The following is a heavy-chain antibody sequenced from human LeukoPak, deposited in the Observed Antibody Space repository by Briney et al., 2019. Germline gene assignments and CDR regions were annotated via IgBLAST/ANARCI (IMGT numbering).Heavy chain of an antibody. V-gene: IGHV3-48*01. J-gene: IGHJ5*02. CDR2: ISSSSSTI. CDR3: ARLRGSFDP. D-gene: IGHD2-15*01. CDR1: GFTFSSYS. Sequence: GGSLRLSCAASGFTFSSYSMKWVRQAPGKGLEWVSYISSSSSTIYYADSVKGRFTISRDNAKNSLYLQMNSLRAEDTAVYYCARLRGSFDPWGQGTLVTVSS.